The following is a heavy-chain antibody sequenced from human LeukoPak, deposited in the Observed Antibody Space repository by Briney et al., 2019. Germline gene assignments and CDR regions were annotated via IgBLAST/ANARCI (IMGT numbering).Heavy chain of an antibody. V-gene: IGHV3-23*01. J-gene: IGHJ4*02. D-gene: IGHD3-22*01. Sequence: PGGSLRLSCAASGFSFSSYAMTWVRQAPGKGLEWVSAISGSGGDTYYADSVKGRFTISRDNSKNTLYLQMNSLRAEDTAVYYCAKRGDDSSGFDYWGQGTLVTVSS. CDR3: AKRGDDSSGFDY. CDR1: GFSFSSYA. CDR2: ISGSGGDT.